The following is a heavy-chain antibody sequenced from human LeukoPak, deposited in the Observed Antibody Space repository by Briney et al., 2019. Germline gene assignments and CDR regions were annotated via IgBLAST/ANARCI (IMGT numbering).Heavy chain of an antibody. D-gene: IGHD3-16*01. CDR1: GGTFISYA. CDR3: ARVWARLESTNAFDI. J-gene: IGHJ3*02. CDR2: IIPIFGTG. Sequence: ASVTVSFKASGGTFISYAISWVRQAPGQGLEWMGGIIPIFGTGNYAQKFQGRVTITTDESTSTAYMELISLRSEDTAVYYCARVWARLESTNAFDIWGQGTMVTVSS. V-gene: IGHV1-69*05.